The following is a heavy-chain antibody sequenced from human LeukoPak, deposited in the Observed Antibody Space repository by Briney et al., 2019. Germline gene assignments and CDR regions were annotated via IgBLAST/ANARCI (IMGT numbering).Heavy chain of an antibody. CDR2: INHSGST. V-gene: IGHV4-34*01. J-gene: IGHJ6*03. D-gene: IGHD6-13*01. CDR3: ATIAAAGPYYYYYMGV. CDR1: GGSFSDYY. Sequence: PSETLSLTCVVYGGSFSDYYWSWIRQPPGKGLEWIGEINHSGSTNYNPSLKSRVTISVDTSKNQFSLKLSSVTAADTAVYYCATIAAAGPYYYYYMGVWGKGTTVTISS.